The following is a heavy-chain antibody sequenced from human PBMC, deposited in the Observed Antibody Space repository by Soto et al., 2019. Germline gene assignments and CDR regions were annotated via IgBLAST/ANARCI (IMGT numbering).Heavy chain of an antibody. Sequence: SVKVSCKASGGTFSSYAISWVRQAPGQGLEWMGGIIPIFGTANYAQKFQGRVTITADESTSTAYMELSSLRSEDTAVYYCARVEYCSSTSCYAEMSWFDPWGQGTLVTVS. J-gene: IGHJ5*02. CDR1: GGTFSSYA. D-gene: IGHD2-2*01. CDR2: IIPIFGTA. CDR3: ARVEYCSSTSCYAEMSWFDP. V-gene: IGHV1-69*13.